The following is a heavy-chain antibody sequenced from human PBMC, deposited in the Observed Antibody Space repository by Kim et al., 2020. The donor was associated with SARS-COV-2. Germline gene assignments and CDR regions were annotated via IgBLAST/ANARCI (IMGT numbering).Heavy chain of an antibody. CDR1: GFTFDRYA. CDR2: LSDVGSST. CDR3: AKEEPHFEY. V-gene: IGHV3-23*01. J-gene: IGHJ4*02. Sequence: GGSLRLSCAASGFTFDRYAMAWVRQAPGKGLQWISALSDVGSSTFYADSVKGRFTISRDNSRNTLYLQMNGLRAEDTAVYYCAKEEPHFEYWGQGTLVTV.